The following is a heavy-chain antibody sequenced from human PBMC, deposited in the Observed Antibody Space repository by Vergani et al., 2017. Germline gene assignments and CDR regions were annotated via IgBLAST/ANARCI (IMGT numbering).Heavy chain of an antibody. CDR2: MYTGGTT. V-gene: IGHV3-66*02. J-gene: IGHJ4*02. D-gene: IGHD3-22*01. CDR3: TIGVMDFYDSSGHQARDY. Sequence: EVQLVESGGGLVKPGGSLRLSCAASGFIVSDNYMTWVRQAPGKGLEWVSIMYTGGTTDYADSVKGRFTVSRDTSKNFLYLQMNNLRAEDTAVYYCTIGVMDFYDSSGHQARDYWGQGTLVTVSS. CDR1: GFIVSDNY.